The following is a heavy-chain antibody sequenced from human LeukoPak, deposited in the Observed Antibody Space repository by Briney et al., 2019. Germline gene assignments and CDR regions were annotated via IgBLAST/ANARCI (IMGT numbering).Heavy chain of an antibody. CDR1: GFTFNSYG. CDR3: AKGPLRGTAAAIDY. D-gene: IGHD2-2*01. V-gene: IGHV3-30*18. J-gene: IGHJ4*02. CDR2: ISYDGRNI. Sequence: GGSLRLSCAASGFTFNSYGMHWVRQAPGKGLEWVAVISYDGRNIHYPDSVKGRFTISRDISTDTLWLQMDSLRTEDTAVYYCAKGPLRGTAAAIDYWGQGTLVTVSS.